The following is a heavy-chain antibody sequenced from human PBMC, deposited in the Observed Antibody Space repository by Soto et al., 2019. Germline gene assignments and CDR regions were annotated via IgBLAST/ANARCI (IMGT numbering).Heavy chain of an antibody. Sequence: SVKVSCKASGGTFSSYAISWVRQAPGQGLEWMGGIIPIFGTANYAQKFQGRVTITADESTSTAYMELSSLRSEDTAVYYCARWYGSRYDFGSDYWGQGTLVTVSS. J-gene: IGHJ4*02. CDR3: ARWYGSRYDFGSDY. CDR1: GGTFSSYA. V-gene: IGHV1-69*13. D-gene: IGHD5-12*01. CDR2: IIPIFGTA.